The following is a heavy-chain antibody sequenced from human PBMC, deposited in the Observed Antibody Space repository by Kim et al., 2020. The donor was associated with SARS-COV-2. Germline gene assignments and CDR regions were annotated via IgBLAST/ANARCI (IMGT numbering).Heavy chain of an antibody. CDR2: IYSGGSST. CDR1: GFTFSSYA. Sequence: GGSLRLSCAASGFTFSSYAMSWVRQAPGKGLEWVSVIYSGGSSTYYADSVKGRFTISRDNSKNTLYLQMNSLRAEDTAVYYCARSGYSGYDPPAGYFDYWGQGTLVTVSS. V-gene: IGHV3-23*03. CDR3: ARSGYSGYDPPAGYFDY. D-gene: IGHD5-12*01. J-gene: IGHJ4*02.